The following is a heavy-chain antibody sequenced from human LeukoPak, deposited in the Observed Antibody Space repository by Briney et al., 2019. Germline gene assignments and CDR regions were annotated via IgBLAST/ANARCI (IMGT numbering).Heavy chain of an antibody. CDR1: GGSFSGYY. V-gene: IGHV4-34*01. D-gene: IGHD5-12*01. Sequence: ETLSLTCAVYGGSFSGYYWSWIRQPPGKGLEWIGEISHSGSTNYNPSLKSRVTISVDTSKNQFSLKLSSVTAADTAVYYCAAQYSGYVRLDYWGQGTLVTVSS. CDR3: AAQYSGYVRLDY. CDR2: ISHSGST. J-gene: IGHJ4*02.